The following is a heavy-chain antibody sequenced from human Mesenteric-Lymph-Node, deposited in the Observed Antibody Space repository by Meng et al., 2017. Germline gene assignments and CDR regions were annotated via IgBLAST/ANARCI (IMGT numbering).Heavy chain of an antibody. J-gene: IGHJ3*02. D-gene: IGHD2-2*01. V-gene: IGHV1-69*13. CDR1: GGTFSSYA. Sequence: SVKVSCKASGGTFSSYAISWVRQAPGQGLEWMGGIIPIFGTANYAQKFQGRVTITADESTSTAYMELSSLRSEDTAVYYCARGGGLVVPAAQDAFDIWGQGTMVTVSS. CDR3: ARGGGLVVPAAQDAFDI. CDR2: IIPIFGTA.